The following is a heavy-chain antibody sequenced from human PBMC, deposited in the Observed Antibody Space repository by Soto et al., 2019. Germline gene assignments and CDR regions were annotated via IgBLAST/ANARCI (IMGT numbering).Heavy chain of an antibody. J-gene: IGHJ4*02. CDR3: ARAANVVVEAATLNTFDY. CDR1: GYTFTGYY. Sequence: ASVKVSCKASGYTFTGYYMHWVRQAPGQGLEWMGWINPNSGGTNYAQRFQGRVTMTRDTSISTAYMELSRLRSDDTAVYYCARAANVVVEAATLNTFDYWGQGTLVTVSS. CDR2: INPNSGGT. V-gene: IGHV1-2*02. D-gene: IGHD2-15*01.